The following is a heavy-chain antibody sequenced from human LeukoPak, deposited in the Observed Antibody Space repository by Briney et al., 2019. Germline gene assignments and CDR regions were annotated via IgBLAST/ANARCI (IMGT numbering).Heavy chain of an antibody. J-gene: IGHJ5*02. V-gene: IGHV3-11*04. CDR1: GFTFSDYY. Sequence: AGGSLRLSCAASGFTFSDYYMSWIRQAPGKGLEWVSYISSSGSTIYYADSVKGRFTISRDNAKNSLYLQMNSLRAEDTAVYYCARDSFGYSSSWYGGHWFDPWGQGTLVTVSS. CDR2: ISSSGSTI. CDR3: ARDSFGYSSSWYGGHWFDP. D-gene: IGHD6-13*01.